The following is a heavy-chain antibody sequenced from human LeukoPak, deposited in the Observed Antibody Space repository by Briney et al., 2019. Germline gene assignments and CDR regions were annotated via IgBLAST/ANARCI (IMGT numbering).Heavy chain of an antibody. D-gene: IGHD6-19*01. J-gene: IGHJ3*02. CDR1: GYTFTGYY. CDR2: INPNSGGT. V-gene: IGHV1-2*04. Sequence: ASVKVSCKASGYTFTGYYMHWVRQAPGQGLEWMGWINPNSGGTNYAQKFQGWVTMTRDTSISTAYMELSRLRSDDTAVYYCARDQGGWYVNDAFDIWGQGTMVTVSS. CDR3: ARDQGGWYVNDAFDI.